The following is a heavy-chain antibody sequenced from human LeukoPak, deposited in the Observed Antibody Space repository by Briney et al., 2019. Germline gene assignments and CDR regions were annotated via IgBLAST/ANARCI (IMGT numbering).Heavy chain of an antibody. D-gene: IGHD2-15*01. J-gene: IGHJ4*02. CDR1: GGTFSSYA. Sequence: GSSVKVSCKASGGTFSSYAISWVRQAPGQGLEWMGGIIPIFGTANYAQKFQGRVTITADESTSTAYMELSSLRSEDTAVYYCAVLLSGGSSGRFDYWGQGTLVTVSS. CDR3: AVLLSGGSSGRFDY. CDR2: IIPIFGTA. V-gene: IGHV1-69*01.